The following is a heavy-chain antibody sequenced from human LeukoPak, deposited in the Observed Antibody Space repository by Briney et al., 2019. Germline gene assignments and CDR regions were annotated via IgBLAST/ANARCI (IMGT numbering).Heavy chain of an antibody. CDR3: TRDAAYGMQRRAFDI. CDR1: GGSISSSFYY. D-gene: IGHD2-8*01. CDR2: IYYLGNT. V-gene: IGHV4-39*06. Sequence: SETLSLTCTVSGGSISSSFYYWGWIRQPPGKGLEWIGSIYYLGNTNFNPSLESRVTISVDTSKNQFTLRLSSVTAADTAVYYCTRDAAYGMQRRAFDIWGQGTMVSVSS. J-gene: IGHJ3*02.